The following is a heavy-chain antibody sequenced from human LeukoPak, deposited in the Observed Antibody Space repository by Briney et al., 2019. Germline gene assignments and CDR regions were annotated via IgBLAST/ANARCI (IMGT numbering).Heavy chain of an antibody. CDR1: GGSISSYY. V-gene: IGHV4-59*01. CDR3: ARGGTAVIAPYAFDI. CDR2: IYYSGST. Sequence: SSETLSLTCTVSGGSISSYYWSWIRQPPGKGLEWIGYIYYSGSTNCNPSVKSRVTMSVDTSKKQFSLKLSSLTAADTAVYYCARGGTAVIAPYAFDIWGQGTMVTVSS. D-gene: IGHD4-23*01. J-gene: IGHJ3*02.